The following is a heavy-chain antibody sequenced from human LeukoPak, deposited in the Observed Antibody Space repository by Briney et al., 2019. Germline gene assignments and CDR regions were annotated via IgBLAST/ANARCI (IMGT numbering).Heavy chain of an antibody. D-gene: IGHD3-9*01. CDR2: INPNSGGT. J-gene: IGHJ4*02. V-gene: IGHV1-2*02. CDR3: ARGAYDILTGYYSPYFDS. CDR1: GYTFTGYY. Sequence: GASVNFSCKASGYTFTGYYIHWVRQAPGQGLELMGWINPNSGGTNYAQKVQGRVTMTRDTSITTAYMEMSRLRSDDTAVYYCARGAYDILTGYYSPYFDSWGQGTLVTVSS.